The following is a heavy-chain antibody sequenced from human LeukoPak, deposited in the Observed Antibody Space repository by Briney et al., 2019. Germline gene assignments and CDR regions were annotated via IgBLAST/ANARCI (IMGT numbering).Heavy chain of an antibody. J-gene: IGHJ6*02. Sequence: ETLSLTCAVYGGSFSGYYWSWVRQAPGKGLEWVSAISGSGGSTYYADSVKGRFTISRDNSKNTLYLQMNSLRAEDTAVYYCAKANYGSSYGMDVWGQGTTVTVSS. CDR2: ISGSGGST. CDR1: GGSFSGYY. D-gene: IGHD3-10*01. V-gene: IGHV3-23*01. CDR3: AKANYGSSYGMDV.